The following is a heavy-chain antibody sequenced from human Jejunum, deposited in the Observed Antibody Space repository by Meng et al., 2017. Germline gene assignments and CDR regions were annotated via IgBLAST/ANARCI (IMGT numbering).Heavy chain of an antibody. J-gene: IGHJ4*02. CDR2: IYHSGST. CDR1: GSSISSVYW. Sequence: QRQEAGTGLVKLSETWSVSCAVSGSSISSVYWWTWVRQSAGKGLEWIGEIYHSGSTNYNPSLKSRVTISVDKSKNQFSLKLTSETAADTAVYYCARGGYYSFDYWGQGTLVTVSS. D-gene: IGHD5-18*01. CDR3: ARGGYYSFDY. V-gene: IGHV4-4*02.